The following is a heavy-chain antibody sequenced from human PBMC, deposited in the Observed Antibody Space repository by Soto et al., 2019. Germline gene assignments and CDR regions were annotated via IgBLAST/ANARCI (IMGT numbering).Heavy chain of an antibody. CDR2: IKSKTDGGTT. V-gene: IGHV3-15*07. Sequence: PGGSLRLSCAASGFTFSNAWMNWVRQAPGKGLEWVGRIKSKTDGGTTDYAAPVKGRFTISRDDSKNTLYLQMNSLKTEDTAVYYCTTTSADFDWSIPGDYYYYGMDVWGQGTTVTVSS. D-gene: IGHD3-9*01. CDR1: GFTFSNAW. CDR3: TTTSADFDWSIPGDYYYYGMDV. J-gene: IGHJ6*02.